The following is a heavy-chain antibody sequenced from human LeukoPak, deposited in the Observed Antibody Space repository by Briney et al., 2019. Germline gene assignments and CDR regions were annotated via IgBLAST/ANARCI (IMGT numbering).Heavy chain of an antibody. V-gene: IGHV1-46*01. J-gene: IGHJ4*02. Sequence: GASVKVSCKASGYTFTRYNMHWVRQAPGQGLEWMGIINPSGGSTSYAQKFQGRLTTIRDTSTSTAYMELRSLRSDDTAVYYCAREYTSGGTDYWGQGTLVTVSS. CDR3: AREYTSGGTDY. D-gene: IGHD1-26*01. CDR1: GYTFTRYN. CDR2: INPSGGST.